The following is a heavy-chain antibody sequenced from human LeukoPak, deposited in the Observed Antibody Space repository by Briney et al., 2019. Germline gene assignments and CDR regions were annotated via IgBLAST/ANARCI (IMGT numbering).Heavy chain of an antibody. CDR1: GGSISGYY. V-gene: IGHV4-59*01. CDR3: ARDKQPGDY. Sequence: PSQTLSLTCTVSGGSISGYYWNWIRQPPGKGLEWIGYISYTGSADYNPSLKSRVTISVDTSKNQFSLKVTSLTAADTAVYYCARDKQPGDYWGQGTLVTVSS. CDR2: ISYTGSA. J-gene: IGHJ4*02. D-gene: IGHD5-18*01.